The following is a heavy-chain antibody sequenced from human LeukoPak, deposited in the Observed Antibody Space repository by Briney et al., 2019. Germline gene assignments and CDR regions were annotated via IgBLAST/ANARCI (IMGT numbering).Heavy chain of an antibody. J-gene: IGHJ5*02. CDR2: IYYSGST. Sequence: SETLSLTCAVSGGSISSYYWSWIRQPPGKGLEWIGYIYYSGSTNYNPSLKSRVTISVDTSKNQFSLKLSSVTAADTAVYYCARDTHDNWFDPWGQGTLVTVSS. V-gene: IGHV4-59*01. CDR1: GGSISSYY. CDR3: ARDTHDNWFDP.